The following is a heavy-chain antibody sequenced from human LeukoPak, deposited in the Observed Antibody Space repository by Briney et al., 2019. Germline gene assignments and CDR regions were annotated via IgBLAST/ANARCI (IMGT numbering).Heavy chain of an antibody. J-gene: IGHJ4*02. Sequence: SETLSLTCAVYGGSFSGYYWSWIRQPPGKGLEWIGEINHSGSTNYNPSLKSRVTISVDTSKNQFSLKLSSVTAADTAVYYCASEHYDSSGYSSADYWGQGTLVTVSS. CDR3: ASEHYDSSGYSSADY. D-gene: IGHD3-22*01. CDR1: GGSFSGYY. V-gene: IGHV4-34*01. CDR2: INHSGST.